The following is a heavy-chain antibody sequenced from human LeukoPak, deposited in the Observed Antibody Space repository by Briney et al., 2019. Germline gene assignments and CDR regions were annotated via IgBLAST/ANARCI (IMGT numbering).Heavy chain of an antibody. J-gene: IGHJ4*02. V-gene: IGHV3-30*18. CDR1: GFLFSSYG. Sequence: GSLRLSCASSGFLFSSYGMHWVRQAPGKGLEWVAVISYGGSNKYFADSVKGRFTISKANSKNTLYLQMNRLTAEGTAGYFWAKDSRWVYYDASGYFPRGDYWGQGTLVTVSS. CDR3: AKDSRWVYYDASGYFPRGDY. CDR2: ISYGGSNK. D-gene: IGHD3-22*01.